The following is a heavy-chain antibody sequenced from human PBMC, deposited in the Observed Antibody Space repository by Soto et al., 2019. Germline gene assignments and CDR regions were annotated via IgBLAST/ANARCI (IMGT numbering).Heavy chain of an antibody. D-gene: IGHD6-19*01. Sequence: SETLSLTCAVYGGSYSGYYWSWIRQPPGKGLEWIGEINHSGSTNYNPSLKSRVAISVDTSKNQFSLKLSSVTAADTAVYYCARDLPSGWYGGIDYWGQGTLVTVSS. J-gene: IGHJ4*02. CDR1: GGSYSGYY. V-gene: IGHV4-34*01. CDR2: INHSGST. CDR3: ARDLPSGWYGGIDY.